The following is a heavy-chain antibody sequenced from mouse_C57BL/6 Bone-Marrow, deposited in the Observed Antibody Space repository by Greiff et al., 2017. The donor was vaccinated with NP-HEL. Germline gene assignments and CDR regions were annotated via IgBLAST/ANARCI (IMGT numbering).Heavy chain of an antibody. Sequence: VQLQESGAELVRPGTSVKVSCKASGYAFTNYLIEWVKQRPGQGLEWIGVINPGSGGTNYNEKFKGKATLTADKSSSTAYMQLSSLTSEDSAVYFCARGYSKDAMDYWGQGTSVTVSS. D-gene: IGHD2-5*01. CDR2: INPGSGGT. CDR3: ARGYSKDAMDY. J-gene: IGHJ4*01. CDR1: GYAFTNYL. V-gene: IGHV1-54*01.